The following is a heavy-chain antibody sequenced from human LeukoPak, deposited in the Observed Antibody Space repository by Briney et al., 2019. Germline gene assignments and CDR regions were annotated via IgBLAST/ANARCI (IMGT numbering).Heavy chain of an antibody. CDR1: GYSFTSYW. V-gene: IGHV5-51*01. J-gene: IGHJ4*02. CDR2: IYPGDSYT. Sequence: GESLKISCKGSGYSFTSYWIGWVRPMPGKGLEWMGIIYPGDSYTRYSPSFQGQVTISADKSISTAYLQWSSLKASDTAMYYCARHGGAYYYDSSGTFDYWGQGTLVTVSS. CDR3: ARHGGAYYYDSSGTFDY. D-gene: IGHD3-22*01.